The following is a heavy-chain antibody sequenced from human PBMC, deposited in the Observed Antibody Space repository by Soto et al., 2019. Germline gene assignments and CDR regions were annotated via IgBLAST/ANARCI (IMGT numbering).Heavy chain of an antibody. D-gene: IGHD2-15*01. V-gene: IGHV3-33*08. CDR3: ARADCTGAYCYSWPFNYGVDV. J-gene: IGHJ6*01. CDR2: IWYDGSNK. CDR1: GFTINTYG. Sequence: QVQLVESGGGVVQPGGSLRLSCTTSGFTINTYGMHWVRQAPGKGLEWVAIIWYDGSNKYYADSVKGRFTISRDNSKNTLYLQMNSLRAEDTALYYCARADCTGAYCYSWPFNYGVDVW.